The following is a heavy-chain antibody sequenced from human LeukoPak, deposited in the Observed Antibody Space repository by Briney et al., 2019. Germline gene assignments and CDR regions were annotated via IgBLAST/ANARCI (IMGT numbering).Heavy chain of an antibody. V-gene: IGHV1-2*02. J-gene: IGHJ4*02. CDR2: INPNSGGT. Sequence: VASVKVSCKASGYTFTGYYMHWVRQAPGQGLEWMGWINPNSGGTNYAQKFQGRVTMTRDTSISTAYMELSRLRSDDTAVYYCAREDHYYGSGSFGFDYWGQGTLVTVSS. CDR1: GYTFTGYY. CDR3: AREDHYYGSGSFGFDY. D-gene: IGHD3-10*01.